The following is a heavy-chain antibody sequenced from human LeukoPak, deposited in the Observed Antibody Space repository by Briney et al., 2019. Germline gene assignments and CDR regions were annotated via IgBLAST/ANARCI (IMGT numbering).Heavy chain of an antibody. D-gene: IGHD1-14*01. V-gene: IGHV4-38-2*02. CDR1: VYSISSGYY. CDR3: ARVPGPNWFDP. J-gene: IGHJ5*02. Sequence: SETLSLTCTVSVYSISSGYYWGWIRQPPGKGLEWIGSIYHSGSTYYNPSLKSRVTMSVDTSKNQFSLKLSSVTAADTAVYYCARVPGPNWFDPWGQGTLVTVSS. CDR2: IYHSGST.